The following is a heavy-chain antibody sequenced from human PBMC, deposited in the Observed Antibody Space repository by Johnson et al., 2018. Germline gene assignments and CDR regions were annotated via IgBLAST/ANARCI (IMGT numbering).Heavy chain of an antibody. Sequence: EVQLLESGGGLVQPGGSLKLSCAASGFTFNEFAMHWVRQASGKGLEWVGRINGHATAYAASAKGRFIIFRDNSSKTTYLQMNSRKTEDTAVYYCTKNTPGNYYYYMDVWGKGTTVTVSS. CDR2: INGHAT. CDR3: TKNTPGNYYYYMDV. J-gene: IGHJ6*03. D-gene: IGHD2-2*01. CDR1: GFTFNEFA. V-gene: IGHV3-73*01.